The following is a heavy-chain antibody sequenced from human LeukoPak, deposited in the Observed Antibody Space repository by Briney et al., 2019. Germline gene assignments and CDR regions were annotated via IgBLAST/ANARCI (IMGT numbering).Heavy chain of an antibody. Sequence: GGSLRLSCAASGFSFSSYGMHWVRQAPGKGLEGVAVLWSDGSNKYYADSVKGQFTISRDNSKNTLYLQMNSLRAEDTAVYYCAKEGGYAAAGFLIDYYYYYMDVWGKGTTVTVSS. CDR2: LWSDGSNK. V-gene: IGHV3-30*02. CDR3: AKEGGYAAAGFLIDYYYYYMDV. J-gene: IGHJ6*03. D-gene: IGHD6-13*01. CDR1: GFSFSSYG.